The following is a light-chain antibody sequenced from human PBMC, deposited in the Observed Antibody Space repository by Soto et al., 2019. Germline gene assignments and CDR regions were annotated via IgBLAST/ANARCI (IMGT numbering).Light chain of an antibody. Sequence: EIVLTQSPATLSLSPGERATLSCRASQSVSSYLAWYQQKPGQAPRLLIYDASNRATGIPARFSGSGSGTDFTLTISSLEPEDFPVYYCQQRSNWPWTFGQRTKLEIK. J-gene: IGKJ1*01. CDR3: QQRSNWPWT. CDR2: DAS. V-gene: IGKV3-11*01. CDR1: QSVSSY.